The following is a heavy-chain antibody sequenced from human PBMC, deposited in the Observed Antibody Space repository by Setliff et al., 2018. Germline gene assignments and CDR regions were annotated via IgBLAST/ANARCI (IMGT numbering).Heavy chain of an antibody. CDR3: ARATSGWYSAYYYYMDV. J-gene: IGHJ6*03. D-gene: IGHD6-19*01. CDR2: INHSGST. Sequence: PSETLSLTCAVYSGSFSGYYWSWIRQPPGKGLEWIGEINHSGSTNYNPSLKSRVTISVDTSKNQFSLNLTSVTAADTAVYYCARATSGWYSAYYYYMDVWGKGTTVTVSS. CDR1: SGSFSGYY. V-gene: IGHV4-34*01.